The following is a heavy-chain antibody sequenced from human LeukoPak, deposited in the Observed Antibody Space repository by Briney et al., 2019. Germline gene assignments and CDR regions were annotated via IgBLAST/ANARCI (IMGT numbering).Heavy chain of an antibody. D-gene: IGHD2-2*01. V-gene: IGHV3-49*03. J-gene: IGHJ2*01. CDR2: IRSKAYGGTT. CDR3: TRPYCSSTSCYPRYWYFDL. CDR1: GFTFGDYA. Sequence: GRSLRLSCTASGFTFGDYAMSWIRQAPGKGLEWVGFIRSKAYGGTTEYAASVKGRFTISRDDSKSIAYLQMNSLKTEDTAVYYCTRPYCSSTSCYPRYWYFDLRGRGTLVTVPS.